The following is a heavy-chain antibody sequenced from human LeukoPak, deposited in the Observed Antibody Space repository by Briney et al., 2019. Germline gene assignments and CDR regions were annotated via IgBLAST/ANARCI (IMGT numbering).Heavy chain of an antibody. Sequence: SVKVSCKASGGTFSSYAISWVRQAPGQGLEWMGGIIPIFGTANYAQKFQGRITITTDESTSTAYMELSSLRSEDTAVYYCATGGTCSGGSCYWDYWGQGTLVTVSS. J-gene: IGHJ4*02. D-gene: IGHD2-15*01. CDR3: ATGGTCSGGSCYWDY. CDR2: IIPIFGTA. V-gene: IGHV1-69*05. CDR1: GGTFSSYA.